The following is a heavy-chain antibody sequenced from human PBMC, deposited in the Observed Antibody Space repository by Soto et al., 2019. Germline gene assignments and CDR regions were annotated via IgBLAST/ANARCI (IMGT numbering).Heavy chain of an antibody. CDR3: ARQHPLDSRVWYN. CDR1: GYSFTSYW. CDR2: IHPSDSDT. J-gene: IGHJ4*02. D-gene: IGHD6-19*01. Sequence: GESLKISCKGSGYSFTSYWIGWVRQMPGKGLEWMGIIHPSDSDTRYSPSFQGQVTISVDRSTTTAFLQWSSLMASDTAIYYCARQHPLDSRVWYNWGQGTLVTVSS. V-gene: IGHV5-51*01.